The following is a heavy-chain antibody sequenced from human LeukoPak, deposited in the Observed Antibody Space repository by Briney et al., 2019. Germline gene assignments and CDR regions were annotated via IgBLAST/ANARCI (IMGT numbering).Heavy chain of an antibody. CDR1: GNYW. D-gene: IGHD2/OR15-2a*01. V-gene: IGHV3-74*01. CDR3: VSFYETY. J-gene: IGHJ4*02. CDR2: INSDGSWT. Sequence: GGSLRLTCAASGNYWMHWVRQVPGKGLVWVSHINSDGSWTSYADSVKGRFTISKDNAKNTVYLQMNSLRAEDTAVYYCVSFYETYWGRGTLVTVSS.